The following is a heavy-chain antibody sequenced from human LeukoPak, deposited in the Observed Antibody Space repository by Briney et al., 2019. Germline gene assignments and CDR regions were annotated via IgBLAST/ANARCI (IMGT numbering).Heavy chain of an antibody. Sequence: SETLSLTCTVSGGSISSYYWSWIRQPPGKRLEWIGYIYYSGSTNYNPSLKSRVTISVDTSKNQFSLKLSSVTAADTAVYYCARDGYYDSSGYWNDAFDIWGQGTMVTASS. CDR1: GGSISSYY. CDR3: ARDGYYDSSGYWNDAFDI. D-gene: IGHD3-22*01. CDR2: IYYSGST. V-gene: IGHV4-59*01. J-gene: IGHJ3*02.